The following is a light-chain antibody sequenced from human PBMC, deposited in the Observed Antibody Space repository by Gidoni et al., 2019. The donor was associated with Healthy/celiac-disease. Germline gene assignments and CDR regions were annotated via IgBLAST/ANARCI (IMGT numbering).Light chain of an antibody. CDR2: KAS. V-gene: IGKV1-5*03. CDR3: QQYNSYSPT. CDR1: QSISSW. J-gene: IGKJ1*01. Sequence: DIQMTQSPSTLSASVGDRVTITCRASQSISSWLAWYQQKPGKAPKLLIYKASSLESGVPSRFSGSGSGTEFTLTISILQPDDFATYYCQQYNSYSPTFXXXTKVEIK.